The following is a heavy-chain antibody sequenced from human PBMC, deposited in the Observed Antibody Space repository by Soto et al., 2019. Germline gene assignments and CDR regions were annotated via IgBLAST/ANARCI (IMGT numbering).Heavy chain of an antibody. CDR1: GFSLSNARMG. J-gene: IGHJ6*02. Sequence: SGPTLVNPTETLTLTCTVSGFSLSNARMGVSWIRQPPGKALEWLAHIFSNDEKSYSTSLKSRLTISKDTSKSQVALTMTNMDPVDTATYYCARIRFGEGYYYYYYGMDVWGQGTTVTVSS. CDR3: ARIRFGEGYYYYYYGMDV. D-gene: IGHD3-10*01. V-gene: IGHV2-26*01. CDR2: IFSNDEK.